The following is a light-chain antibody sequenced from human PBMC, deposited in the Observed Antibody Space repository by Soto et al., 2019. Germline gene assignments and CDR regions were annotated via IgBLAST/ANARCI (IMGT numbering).Light chain of an antibody. V-gene: IGKV1-5*03. Sequence: DIQMTQSPSTLSSSVTDRVTITCRASQSISSWLAWYQRKPGKAPKLLIYKASSLESGVPSRFSGSGSGTEFTLTISSLQPDDFATYYCQQYNSYSWTFGQGTKVDIK. CDR2: KAS. CDR1: QSISSW. CDR3: QQYNSYSWT. J-gene: IGKJ1*01.